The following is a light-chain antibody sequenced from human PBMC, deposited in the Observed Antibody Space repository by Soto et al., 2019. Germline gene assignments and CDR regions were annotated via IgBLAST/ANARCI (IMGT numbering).Light chain of an antibody. CDR1: SSNIGNNF. V-gene: IGLV1-51*01. J-gene: IGLJ1*01. CDR3: ATWDTTLSVYV. Sequence: QSVLTQPPSVSAAPGQTVSISRSGSSSNIGNNFVSWYQHLPGTAPKLLILANDKRPSGIPDRFSGSKSDTSATLGIIALQTGDEADYYCATWDTTLSVYVFGTGTKVTVL. CDR2: AND.